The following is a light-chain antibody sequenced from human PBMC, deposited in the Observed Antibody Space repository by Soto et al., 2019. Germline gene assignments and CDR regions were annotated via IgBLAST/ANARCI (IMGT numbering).Light chain of an antibody. Sequence: SYELTQSPSVSVSPGQTARITCSGDALAKQYAYWYQQKPGQAPVLVIYKDNERPSGIPERFSGSSSGTTVTLTISGVQAEDEADYYCQSADTSGSYVLFGGGTKLTVL. J-gene: IGLJ2*01. CDR1: ALAKQY. V-gene: IGLV3-25*03. CDR2: KDN. CDR3: QSADTSGSYVL.